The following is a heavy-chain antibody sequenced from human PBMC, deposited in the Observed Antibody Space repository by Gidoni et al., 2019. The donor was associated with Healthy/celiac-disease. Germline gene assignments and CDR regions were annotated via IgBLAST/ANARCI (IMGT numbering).Heavy chain of an antibody. CDR3: ASDNEVVVARDYYGMDV. V-gene: IGHV4-4*07. CDR1: GGSIRSYY. D-gene: IGHD2-15*01. CDR2: IYTSGSS. J-gene: IGHJ6*04. Sequence: QVQLQESGPGLVKPSETVSNTCTVSGGSIRSYYWSWIRQPAGKGLEWIGRIYTSGSSNYNPSLKSRVTMSVDTSKNQFSLKLSSVTAADTSVYYCASDNEVVVARDYYGMDVWGKGTTVTVSS.